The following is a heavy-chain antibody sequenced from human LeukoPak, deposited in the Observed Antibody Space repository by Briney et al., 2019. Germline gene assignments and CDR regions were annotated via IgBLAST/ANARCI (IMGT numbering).Heavy chain of an antibody. J-gene: IGHJ3*02. V-gene: IGHV7-4-1*02. Sequence: ASVKVSCKASGYTFTSYAMNWVRQAPGQGLEWMGWINTNTGNPTYAQGFTGRFVFSLDTSVSTAYLQISSLKAEDTAVYYCARDQGPLWFGEFHAFDIWGQGTMVTVSS. CDR1: GYTFTSYA. CDR3: ARDQGPLWFGEFHAFDI. CDR2: INTNTGNP. D-gene: IGHD3-10*01.